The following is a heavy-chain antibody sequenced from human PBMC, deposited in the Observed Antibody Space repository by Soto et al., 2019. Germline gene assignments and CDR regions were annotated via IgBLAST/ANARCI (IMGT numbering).Heavy chain of an antibody. CDR1: GFTFSTYA. V-gene: IGHV3-23*01. CDR2: ISGSGDST. J-gene: IGHJ4*02. Sequence: EVQLLESGGGLVQPGGSLRLSCAASGFTFSTYAMNWVRQAPGQGLEWVSGISGSGDSTYYADSVKGRFTVSRDNSKNTLYLQMNSLRAKDTAVFYCAKERSSGWSFDYWGQGTLVTVSS. CDR3: AKERSSGWSFDY. D-gene: IGHD6-19*01.